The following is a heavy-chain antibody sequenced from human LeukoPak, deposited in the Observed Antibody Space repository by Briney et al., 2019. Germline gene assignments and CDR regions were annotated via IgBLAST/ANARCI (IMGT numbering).Heavy chain of an antibody. CDR2: INHSGST. CDR3: ARGCGERWLQLAGYYYYYMDV. Sequence: SETLSLTCAVSGGSISSGGYSWSWIRQPPGKGLEWIGEINHSGSTNYNPSLKSRVTISVDTSKNQFSLKLSSVTAADTAVYYCARGCGERWLQLAGYYYYYMDVWGKGTTVTVSS. J-gene: IGHJ6*03. D-gene: IGHD5-24*01. V-gene: IGHV4-34*01. CDR1: GGSISSGGYS.